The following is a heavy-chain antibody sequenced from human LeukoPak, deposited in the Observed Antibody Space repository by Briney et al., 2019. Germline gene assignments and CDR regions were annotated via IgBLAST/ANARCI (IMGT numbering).Heavy chain of an antibody. J-gene: IGHJ6*02. V-gene: IGHV5-51*01. CDR3: ARQNYYDSSGYLTYYYYYGMDV. Sequence: GESLKISCKGSGYSFTSYWIGWVRQMPGKGLEWMGIIYPGDSDTRYSPSFQGQVTISADKSISTAYLQWSSLKASDTAMYYCARQNYYDSSGYLTYYYYYGMDVWGQGATVTVSS. D-gene: IGHD3-22*01. CDR2: IYPGDSDT. CDR1: GYSFTSYW.